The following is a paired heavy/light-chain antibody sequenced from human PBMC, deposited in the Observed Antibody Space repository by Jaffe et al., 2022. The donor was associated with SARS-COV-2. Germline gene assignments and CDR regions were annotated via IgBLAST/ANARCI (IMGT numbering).Heavy chain of an antibody. V-gene: IGHV3-9*01. D-gene: IGHD3-10*01. J-gene: IGHJ4*02. Sequence: EVQLVESGGGLVQPGRSLRLSCAASGFTFDDYAMHWVRQAPGKGLEWVSGISWNSGSIGYADSVKGRFTISRDNAKNSLYLQMNSLRAEDTALYYCAKATMVRGVIRARDSYYFDYWGQGTLVTVSS. CDR1: GFTFDDYA. CDR2: ISWNSGSI. CDR3: AKATMVRGVIRARDSYYFDY.
Light chain of an antibody. Sequence: SYVLTQPPSVSVAPGQTARITCGGNNIGSKSVHWYQQKPGQAPVLVVYDDSDRPSGIPERFSGSNSGNTATLTISRVEAGDEADYYCQVWDSSSDHSLFGGGTKLTVL. V-gene: IGLV3-21*02. CDR2: DDS. CDR1: NIGSKS. J-gene: IGLJ2*01. CDR3: QVWDSSSDHSL.